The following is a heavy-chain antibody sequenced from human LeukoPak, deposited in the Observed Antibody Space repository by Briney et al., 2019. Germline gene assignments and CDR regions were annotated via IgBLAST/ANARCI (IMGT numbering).Heavy chain of an antibody. CDR2: IKQDGSEK. V-gene: IGHV3-7*01. Sequence: SGGSLRLSCAASGFTFSRYWMSWVRQAPGKGLEWVANIKQDGSEKYYVDSVKGRFTISRDNAENSVFLQMSSLRAEDTAVYYCAKDQHYDFWSGYYTGVAFDIWGQGTMVTVSS. D-gene: IGHD3-3*01. CDR1: GFTFSRYW. CDR3: AKDQHYDFWSGYYTGVAFDI. J-gene: IGHJ3*02.